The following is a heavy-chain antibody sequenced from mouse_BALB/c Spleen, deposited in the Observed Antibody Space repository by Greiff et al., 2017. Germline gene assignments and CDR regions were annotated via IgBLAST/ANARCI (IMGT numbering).Heavy chain of an antibody. CDR2: INPGSGGT. J-gene: IGHJ2*01. CDR1: GYAFTNYL. Sequence: VMLVESGAELVRPGTSVKVSCKASGYAFTNYLIEWVKQRPGQGLEWIGVINPGSGGTNYNEKFKGKATLTADKSSSTAYMQLSSLTSDDSAVYCCARIYYYGRRGYVDYWGQGTTLTVSS. CDR3: ARIYYYGRRGYVDY. V-gene: IGHV1-54*01. D-gene: IGHD1-1*01.